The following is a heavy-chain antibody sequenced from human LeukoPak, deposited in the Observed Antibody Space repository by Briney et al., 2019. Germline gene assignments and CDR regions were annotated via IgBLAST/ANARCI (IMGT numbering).Heavy chain of an antibody. V-gene: IGHV1-24*01. Sequence: ASVKVSCKVSGYTLTELSMHWVRQAPGKGLEWMGGFDPEDGETIYAQKFQGRVTMTEDTSTDTAYMELSSLRSEDTAVYYCATGYSNPRELRYGMDVWGRGTTVTVSS. CDR1: GYTLTELS. D-gene: IGHD4-11*01. J-gene: IGHJ6*02. CDR2: FDPEDGET. CDR3: ATGYSNPRELRYGMDV.